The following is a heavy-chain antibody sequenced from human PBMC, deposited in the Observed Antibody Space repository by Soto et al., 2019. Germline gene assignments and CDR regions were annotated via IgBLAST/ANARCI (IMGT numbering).Heavy chain of an antibody. J-gene: IGHJ4*02. D-gene: IGHD3-10*01. V-gene: IGHV1-8*01. Sequence: ASGKVSCKASGYTFTSYDINWVRQATGRGLEWMGWMNPNSGNTGYAQKFQGRVTMTRNTSISTAYMELSSLRSEDTAVYYCARGGVFFFAAPTNPFDYWGQGTLVTVSS. CDR2: MNPNSGNT. CDR1: GYTFTSYD. CDR3: ARGGVFFFAAPTNPFDY.